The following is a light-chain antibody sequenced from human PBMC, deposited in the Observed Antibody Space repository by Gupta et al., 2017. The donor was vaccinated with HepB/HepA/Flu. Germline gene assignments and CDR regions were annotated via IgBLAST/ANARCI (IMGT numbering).Light chain of an antibody. Sequence: DIQVTQSPSSLSASVGDRVTITCRASRGIGTSLAWFQHKSKKAPKPLIYAVSTLQSGVPSRFSGRRSGTEFTLTISSLQPEDFATYFCLQYVSYPFIFGGGTKLEI. CDR1: RGIGTS. J-gene: IGKJ4*01. CDR2: AVS. V-gene: IGKV1D-16*01. CDR3: LQYVSYPFI.